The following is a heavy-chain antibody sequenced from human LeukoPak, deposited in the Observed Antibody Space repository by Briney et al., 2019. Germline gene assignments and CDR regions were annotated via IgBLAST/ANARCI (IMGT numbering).Heavy chain of an antibody. V-gene: IGHV3-53*05. CDR1: GFTVSSNY. Sequence: GGSLRLSCAASGFTVSSNYMSWDRQAPGKGLEWVTVIYSGGSTYYADSVKGRSTISRDNCKTTLNLQMNLLRAETTLVYYCARDRSLGGDDYWGQGTLVTVSS. CDR3: ARDRSLGGDDY. J-gene: IGHJ4*02. D-gene: IGHD3-10*01. CDR2: IYSGGST.